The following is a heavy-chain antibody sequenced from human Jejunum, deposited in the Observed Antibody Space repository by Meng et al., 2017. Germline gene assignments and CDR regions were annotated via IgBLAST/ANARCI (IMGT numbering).Heavy chain of an antibody. J-gene: IGHJ4*02. Sequence: VAGPGVGRPSETLALLCVSSGGSVSGRSFAWTWIRQPPGKGLEWSGYVFDSGSTKYNPSLSSRVTISADTSKNQFSLELSSVTAADTAVYYCATDVYGDGLAYLDYWGQGSLVTVSS. V-gene: IGHV4-61*01. CDR1: GGSVSGRSFA. CDR2: VFDSGST. CDR3: ATDVYGDGLAYLDY. D-gene: IGHD4-17*01.